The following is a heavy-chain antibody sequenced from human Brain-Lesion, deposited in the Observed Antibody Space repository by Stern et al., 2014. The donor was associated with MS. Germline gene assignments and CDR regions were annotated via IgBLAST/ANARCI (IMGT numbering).Heavy chain of an antibody. V-gene: IGHV3-53*01. CDR2: MYSRGGT. CDR3: ARKTDTAVGGDY. Sequence: VQLVQSGGGLIQPGGSLRLSCAASGFSVSTNFMSWVRQAPGKGLEWVSLMYSRGGTNYAESVKGRFTISRDSSKNTLYLQMSDLRAEDTAVYYCARKTDTAVGGDYWGPGTLVTVSS. J-gene: IGHJ4*02. CDR1: GFSVSTNF. D-gene: IGHD5-18*01.